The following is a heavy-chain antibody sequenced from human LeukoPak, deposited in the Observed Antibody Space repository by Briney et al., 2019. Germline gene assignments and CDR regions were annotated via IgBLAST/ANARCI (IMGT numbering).Heavy chain of an antibody. CDR1: GFTFSSYG. CDR2: IRYDGSNK. CDR3: AREIVVVTGPFDY. Sequence: GGSLRLSCAASGFTFSSYGMHWVRQAPGKGLEWVAFIRYDGSNKYYADSVKGRFTISRDNSKNTLYLQMNSLRAEDTALYYCAREIVVVTGPFDYWGQGTLVTVSS. D-gene: IGHD2-21*02. V-gene: IGHV3-30*02. J-gene: IGHJ4*02.